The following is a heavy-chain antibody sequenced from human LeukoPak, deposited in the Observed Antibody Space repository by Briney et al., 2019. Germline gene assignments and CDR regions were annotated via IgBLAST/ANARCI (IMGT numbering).Heavy chain of an antibody. CDR1: GGSISSSSYY. CDR2: IYYSGST. Sequence: SETLSLTCTVSGGSISSSSYYWGWIRQPPGKGLEWIGSIYYSGSTYYNPSLKSRVTISVDTSKNQFSLKLSSVTAADTAVYYCARDSKRARSGFDYWGQGTLVTVSS. V-gene: IGHV4-39*07. J-gene: IGHJ4*02. D-gene: IGHD6-19*01. CDR3: ARDSKRARSGFDY.